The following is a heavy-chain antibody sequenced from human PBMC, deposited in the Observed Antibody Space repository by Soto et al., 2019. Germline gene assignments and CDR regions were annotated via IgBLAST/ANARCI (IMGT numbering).Heavy chain of an antibody. Sequence: ASVKVSCKASGYTFTGYYMHWVRQAPGQGLEWMGWINPNSGGTNYAQKFQGRVTMTRDTSISTAYMELSRLRSDDTAVYYCARSRRYSSSHIDYWGQGTLVTAPQ. CDR3: ARSRRYSSSHIDY. V-gene: IGHV1-2*02. CDR1: GYTFTGYY. J-gene: IGHJ4*02. CDR2: INPNSGGT. D-gene: IGHD6-13*01.